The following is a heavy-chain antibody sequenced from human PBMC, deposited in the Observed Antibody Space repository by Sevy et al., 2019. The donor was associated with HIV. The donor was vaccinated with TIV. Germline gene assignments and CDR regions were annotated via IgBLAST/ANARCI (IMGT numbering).Heavy chain of an antibody. J-gene: IGHJ5*02. CDR2: IYYSGST. D-gene: IGHD6-6*01. CDR1: GGSISSSSYY. V-gene: IGHV4-39*01. Sequence: SETLSLTCTVSGGSISSSSYYWGWIRQPPGKGLEWIGSIYYSGSTYYNPSLKSRVTISVDTSKNQFSLKLSSVTAADTAVYYCARQFGSSFGWIDPWGQGTLVTVSS. CDR3: ARQFGSSFGWIDP.